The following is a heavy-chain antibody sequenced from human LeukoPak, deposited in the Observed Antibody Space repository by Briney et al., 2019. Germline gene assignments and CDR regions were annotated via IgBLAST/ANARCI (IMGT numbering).Heavy chain of an antibody. CDR1: GGSINSSHYF. Sequence: SETLSLTCTVSGGSINSSHYFWGWIRQPPGKGLEWVGGMFYSGSTYYNPSLKSRVTISVDTSKNQFSLKLSSVTAADTAVYYCARQITIFGVVRIGWFDPWGQGTLVTVSS. V-gene: IGHV4-39*01. J-gene: IGHJ5*02. CDR3: ARQITIFGVVRIGWFDP. D-gene: IGHD3-3*01. CDR2: MFYSGST.